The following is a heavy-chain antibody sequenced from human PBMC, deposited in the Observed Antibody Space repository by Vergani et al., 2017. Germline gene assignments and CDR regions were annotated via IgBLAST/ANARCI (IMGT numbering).Heavy chain of an antibody. CDR3: AKDPGFCSSSTCYRNYYFDL. CDR2: ISYDGSKT. J-gene: IGHJ2*01. V-gene: IGHV3-33*03. Sequence: QVQLVESGGGVVQPGTSLRLSCEASGFKFSQFGMHWVRQGPGKGLEWVAFISYDGSKTQYADSETGRVTISRDNSKNTLFLQMNSLRAEDTAVYDCAKDPGFCSSSTCYRNYYFDLWGRGTLVTVSS. CDR1: GFKFSQFG. D-gene: IGHD2-2*01.